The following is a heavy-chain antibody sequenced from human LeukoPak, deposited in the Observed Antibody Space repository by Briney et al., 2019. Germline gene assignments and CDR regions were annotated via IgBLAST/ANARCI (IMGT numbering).Heavy chain of an antibody. CDR2: INPNSGGT. D-gene: IGHD1-26*01. Sequence: ASVKVSCKASGYTFTGYYMHWVRQAPGQGLEWMGWINPNSGGTNYAQKFQGRVTMTRDTSISTAYMELSRLRSDDTAVYYCAREPRGSYYEGGMDVWGQGTTVTVSS. J-gene: IGHJ6*02. V-gene: IGHV1-2*02. CDR3: AREPRGSYYEGGMDV. CDR1: GYTFTGYY.